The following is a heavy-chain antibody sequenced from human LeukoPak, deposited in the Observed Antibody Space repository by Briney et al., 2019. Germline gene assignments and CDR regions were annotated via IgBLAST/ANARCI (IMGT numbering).Heavy chain of an antibody. D-gene: IGHD3-22*01. J-gene: IGHJ4*02. CDR2: ISGSGGST. CDR3: AKGPPYDSSGYYYLGY. Sequence: GGSLRLSCAASGFTFSSYAMSWVRQAPGKGLEWVSAISGSGGSTYYADSVKGRFTISRDNSKNTLYLQMNSLRAEDTAVYYCAKGPPYDSSGYYYLGYWGQGTRVTVSS. CDR1: GFTFSSYA. V-gene: IGHV3-23*01.